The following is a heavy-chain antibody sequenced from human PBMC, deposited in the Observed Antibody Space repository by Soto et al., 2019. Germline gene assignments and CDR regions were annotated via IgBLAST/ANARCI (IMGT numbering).Heavy chain of an antibody. CDR2: IWYDGSNK. J-gene: IGHJ4*02. Sequence: PGGSLRLSCAASGFTFSSYGMHWVRQAPGKGLEWVAVIWYDGSNKYYADSVKGRFTISRDNSKNTLYLQMNSLRAEGTAVYYCARDSSGSYPLCWGQGTLVTVSS. V-gene: IGHV3-33*01. CDR1: GFTFSSYG. CDR3: ARDSSGSYPLC. D-gene: IGHD1-26*01.